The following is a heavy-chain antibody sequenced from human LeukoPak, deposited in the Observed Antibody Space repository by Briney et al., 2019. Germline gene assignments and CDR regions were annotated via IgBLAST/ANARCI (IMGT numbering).Heavy chain of an antibody. CDR3: ARDFNPYYYDTSGYSQ. Sequence: ASVKVSCKASGYTFTGYYMHWVRQAPGQGLEWMGWINPNSGGTNYAQKFQGRVTVTRDTSISTAYMELSRLRSDDTAVYYCARDFNPYYYDTSGYSQWGQGTLVPVSS. CDR2: INPNSGGT. V-gene: IGHV1-2*02. CDR1: GYTFTGYY. D-gene: IGHD3-22*01. J-gene: IGHJ4*02.